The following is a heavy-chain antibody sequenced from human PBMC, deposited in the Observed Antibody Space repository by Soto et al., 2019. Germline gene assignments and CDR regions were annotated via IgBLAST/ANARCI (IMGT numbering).Heavy chain of an antibody. D-gene: IGHD5-12*01. V-gene: IGHV1-18*01. CDR2: ISAYNGNT. J-gene: IGHJ6*02. Sequence: QVQLVQSGAEVKKPGASVKVSCKASGYTFTSYGISWVRQAPGQGLEWMGWISAYNGNTNYAQKLHGRGTTTTDTSTSTAYMELRSLSSDDTAVYYCARIGRGPQYGMDVWGQGTTVTVSS. CDR3: ARIGRGPQYGMDV. CDR1: GYTFTSYG.